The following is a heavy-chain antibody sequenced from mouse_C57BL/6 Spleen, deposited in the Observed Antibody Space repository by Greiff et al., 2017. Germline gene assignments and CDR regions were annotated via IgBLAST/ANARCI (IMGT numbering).Heavy chain of an antibody. V-gene: IGHV1-39*01. Sequence: VQLQQSGPELVKPGASVKISCKASGYSFTDYYMNWVKQSNGQSLEWIGVINPNYGTTSYNQKFKSKATLTVDQSSSTAYMQLNSLTSEDSAVYYCERGFITTLFDYWGQGTTLTVSS. CDR1: GYSFTDYY. CDR2: INPNYGTT. CDR3: ERGFITTLFDY. J-gene: IGHJ2*01. D-gene: IGHD1-1*01.